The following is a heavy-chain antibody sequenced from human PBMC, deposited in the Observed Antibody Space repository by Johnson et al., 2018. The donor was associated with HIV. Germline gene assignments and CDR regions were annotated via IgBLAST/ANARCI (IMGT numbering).Heavy chain of an antibody. J-gene: IGHJ3*01. D-gene: IGHD4-23*01. V-gene: IGHV3-20*04. Sequence: VLLVESGGGVVQPGRSLRLSCAASGFSFDDFGMSWVRQAPGKGLEWVSGINWNGGTTDYADSVKGRFTISRDNAKNSLYLQMNSLRAEDTALYYCARGRPWGWELRRDAFDVWGQGTMVTVSS. CDR3: ARGRPWGWELRRDAFDV. CDR2: INWNGGTT. CDR1: GFSFDDFG.